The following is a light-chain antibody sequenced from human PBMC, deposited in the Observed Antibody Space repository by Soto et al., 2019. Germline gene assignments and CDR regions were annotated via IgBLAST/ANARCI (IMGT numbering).Light chain of an antibody. J-gene: IGLJ1*01. CDR3: SSYTSSSTRV. Sequence: QSALTQPASVSGSPGQSITISCTGTSSDVGGYNYVSWYQQHPGKAPKLMIYDVTTRPSGVSNRCSGSKSGNTASLTISGLQAEDESDYYCSSYTSSSTRVFGTGTKLTVL. CDR2: DVT. CDR1: SSDVGGYNY. V-gene: IGLV2-14*01.